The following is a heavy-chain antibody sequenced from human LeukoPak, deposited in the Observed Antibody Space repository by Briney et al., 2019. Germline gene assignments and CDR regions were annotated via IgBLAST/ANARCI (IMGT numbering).Heavy chain of an antibody. J-gene: IGHJ3*02. V-gene: IGHV1-2*06. Sequence: GASVKVSCKASGYTFTSYGISWVRQAPGQGLEWMGRINPNSGGTNYAQKFQGRVTMTRDTSISTAYMELSRLRSDDTAVYYCASEKTYYDILTGPRGAFDIWGQGTMVTVSS. CDR2: INPNSGGT. CDR3: ASEKTYYDILTGPRGAFDI. D-gene: IGHD3-9*01. CDR1: GYTFTSYG.